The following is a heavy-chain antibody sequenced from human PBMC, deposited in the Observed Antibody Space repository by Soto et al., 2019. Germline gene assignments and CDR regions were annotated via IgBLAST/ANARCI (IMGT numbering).Heavy chain of an antibody. CDR2: IHYSGST. CDR1: GGSISSSSYY. Sequence: QLQLQESGPGLVKPSETLSLTCTVSGGSISSSSYYWGWIRQPPGKGLEWIGSIHYSGSTYYNPSLKTRGTIYVDTSKYQFSLKLSSVTAAYTAVYYCARRGYYDILTGYYRGSKYYWCQGTLVTVSA. D-gene: IGHD3-9*01. V-gene: IGHV4-39*01. CDR3: ARRGYYDILTGYYRGSKYY. J-gene: IGHJ4*02.